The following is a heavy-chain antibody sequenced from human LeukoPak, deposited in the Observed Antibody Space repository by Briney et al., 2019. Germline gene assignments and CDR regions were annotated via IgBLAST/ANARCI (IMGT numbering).Heavy chain of an antibody. D-gene: IGHD3-3*01. V-gene: IGHV4-59*01. Sequence: SETLSLTCTVSGGSISSYYWSWIRQPPGKGLEWIGYIYYSGSTNYNPSLKSRVTISVDTSENQFSLKLSSVTAADTAVYYCARALTIFNWFDPWGQGTLVTVSS. CDR3: ARALTIFNWFDP. CDR1: GGSISSYY. J-gene: IGHJ5*02. CDR2: IYYSGST.